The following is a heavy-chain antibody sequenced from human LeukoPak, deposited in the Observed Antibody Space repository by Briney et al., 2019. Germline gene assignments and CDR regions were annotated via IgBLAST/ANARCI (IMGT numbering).Heavy chain of an antibody. Sequence: ASVKVSCKASGYTFTGYYMHWVRQAPGQGLGWMGWINPNSGGTNYAQKFQGRVTMTRDTSISTAYMELSRLRSDDTAVYYCATDMVRGLYRGAQNDYWGQGTLVTFSS. CDR1: GYTFTGYY. V-gene: IGHV1-2*02. CDR3: ATDMVRGLYRGAQNDY. J-gene: IGHJ4*02. CDR2: INPNSGGT. D-gene: IGHD3-10*01.